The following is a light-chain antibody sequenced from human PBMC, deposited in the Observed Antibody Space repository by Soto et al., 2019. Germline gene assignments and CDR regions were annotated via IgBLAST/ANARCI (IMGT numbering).Light chain of an antibody. Sequence: IVMTQSPATLSVSPGERATLSGRAGQTIYSNVAWYQQRPGQAPRLLIYRASTRATGIPDRFSGSGSGTDFTLTISSLEPEDFAVFYCQHYDSLPITFGQGTRREI. CDR3: QHYDSLPIT. V-gene: IGKV3D-15*02. CDR1: QTIYSN. J-gene: IGKJ5*01. CDR2: RAS.